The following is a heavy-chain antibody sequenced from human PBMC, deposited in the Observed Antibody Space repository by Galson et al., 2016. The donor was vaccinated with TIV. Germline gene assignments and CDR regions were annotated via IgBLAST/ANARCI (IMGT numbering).Heavy chain of an antibody. V-gene: IGHV4-59*01. CDR1: GGSISSYY. J-gene: IGHJ4*02. Sequence: LSLTCTVSGGSISSYYWTWIRQPPGKGLEWIGYVYYTGNTNYNPSLKNRVTMSVDTSKNQFSLKLNSVTAADTAAYFCARVDYSGSGTAFDSWGQGTLVTVSS. CDR3: ARVDYSGSGTAFDS. CDR2: VYYTGNT. D-gene: IGHD3-10*01.